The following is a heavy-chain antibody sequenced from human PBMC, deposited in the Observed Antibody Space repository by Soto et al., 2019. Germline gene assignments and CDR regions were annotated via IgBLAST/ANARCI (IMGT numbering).Heavy chain of an antibody. CDR2: IYYSGST. V-gene: IGHV4-30-4*01. J-gene: IGHJ6*02. D-gene: IGHD5-18*01. CDR3: AREGYSYGGYYYYGMDV. Sequence: PSETLSLTCTVSGGSISSGDYYWSWIRQPPGKGLEWIGYIYYSGSTYYNPSLKSRVTISVDTSKNQFSLKLSSVTAADTAVYYCAREGYSYGGYYYYGMDVWGQGTTVTVSS. CDR1: GGSISSGDYY.